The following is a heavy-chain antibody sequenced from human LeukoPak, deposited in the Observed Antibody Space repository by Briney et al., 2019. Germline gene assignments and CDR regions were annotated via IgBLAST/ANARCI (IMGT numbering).Heavy chain of an antibody. CDR1: GYTFTSYA. CDR3: AREDTVPPDWLKYYYYGMDV. J-gene: IGHJ6*02. D-gene: IGHD2-8*01. CDR2: ISAGNGNT. V-gene: IGHV1-3*01. Sequence: ASVKVSCKASGYTFTSYAIHWVRQAPGQRLEWMGWISAGNGNTKYSQNFQGRVTFISNTSATTAFMELSSLRSEDAAVYYCAREDTVPPDWLKYYYYGMDVWGQGTTVTVSS.